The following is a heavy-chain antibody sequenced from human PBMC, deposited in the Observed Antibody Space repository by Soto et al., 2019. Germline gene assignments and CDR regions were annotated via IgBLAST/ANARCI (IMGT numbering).Heavy chain of an antibody. CDR3: SRFVGYGGSEYYFDT. J-gene: IGHJ4*02. V-gene: IGHV3-30-3*02. CDR2: ISNDGNNN. D-gene: IGHD5-12*01. Sequence: QVQPVESGGGVVQPGRSLRLSCVVSGFTFRSYAMHWVRQAPGKGLEWVAVISNDGNNNYHADSVKGRFTISRDNSKNTLYLPTDSLRAEDTALYYCSRFVGYGGSEYYFDTWGQGIQVIVS. CDR1: GFTFRSYA.